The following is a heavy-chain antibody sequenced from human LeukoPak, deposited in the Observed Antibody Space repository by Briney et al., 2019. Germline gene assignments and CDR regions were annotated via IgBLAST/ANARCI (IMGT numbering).Heavy chain of an antibody. D-gene: IGHD1-7*01. J-gene: IGHJ4*02. CDR3: ASRGITGTSGFDY. V-gene: IGHV1-69*13. Sequence: SVKVSRKASGGTFSSYAISWVRQAPGQGLEWMGGIIPIFGTANYAQKFQGRVTITADESTSTAYMELSSLRSEDTAVYYCASRGITGTSGFDYWGQGTLVTVSS. CDR1: GGTFSSYA. CDR2: IIPIFGTA.